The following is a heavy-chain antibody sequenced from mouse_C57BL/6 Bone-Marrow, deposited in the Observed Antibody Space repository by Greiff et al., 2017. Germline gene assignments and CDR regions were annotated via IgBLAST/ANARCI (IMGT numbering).Heavy chain of an antibody. CDR3: ARSSTIVTTGGAY. J-gene: IGHJ3*01. CDR1: GYTFTSYW. V-gene: IGHV1-72*01. D-gene: IGHD2-5*01. CDR2: IDPNSGGT. Sequence: QVQLQQPGAELVKPGASVKLSCKASGYTFTSYWMHWVKQRPGRGLEWIGMIDPNSGGTKYNEKFKSKATLTVDKPSSTAYMQLSSLTSEDSAVYYCARSSTIVTTGGAYWGQGTLVTVSA.